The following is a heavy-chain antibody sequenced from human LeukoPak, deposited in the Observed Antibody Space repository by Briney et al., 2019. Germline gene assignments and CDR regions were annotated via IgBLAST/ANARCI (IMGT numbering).Heavy chain of an antibody. Sequence: GGSLRLSCAASGFSFDDYGITWVRQAPGKGLEWVCSINWNGGATGYSDSVKGRFTISRDRADNSVYLQMDGLRPEDTAIYYCARALYRGYYFDYWGQGTLVTVSS. J-gene: IGHJ4*02. CDR1: GFSFDDYG. CDR3: ARALYRGYYFDY. CDR2: INWNGGAT. V-gene: IGHV3-20*04. D-gene: IGHD3-16*01.